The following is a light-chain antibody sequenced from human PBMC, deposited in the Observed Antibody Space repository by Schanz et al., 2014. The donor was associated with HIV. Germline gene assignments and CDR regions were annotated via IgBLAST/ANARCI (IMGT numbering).Light chain of an antibody. J-gene: IGKJ1*01. CDR3: HQGGTSRGT. Sequence: EIVMTQSPATLSVSPGERATLSCRASQSVSSNLVWYQQKHGQAPRLLIYGASNRATGIPARFSGSGSGTDFTLTISRLEPEDFAVYYCHQGGTSRGTFGQGTKVESK. CDR2: GAS. CDR1: QSVSSN. V-gene: IGKV3D-15*01.